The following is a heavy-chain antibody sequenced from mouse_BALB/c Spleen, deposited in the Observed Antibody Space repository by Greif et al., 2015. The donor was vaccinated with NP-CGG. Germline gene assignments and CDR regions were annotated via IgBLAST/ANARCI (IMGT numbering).Heavy chain of an antibody. CDR2: IDPANGNT. CDR3: ARSHYYGPFAY. CDR1: GFYIKDTY. D-gene: IGHD1-2*01. Sequence: VQLQQPGAELVKPGASVKLSCTASGFYIKDTYMHWVKQRPEQGLEWIGRIDPANGNTKYDPKFQGKATITADTSSNTAYLQLSSLTSEDTAVYYCARSHYYGPFAYWGQGTLVTVSA. V-gene: IGHV14-3*02. J-gene: IGHJ3*01.